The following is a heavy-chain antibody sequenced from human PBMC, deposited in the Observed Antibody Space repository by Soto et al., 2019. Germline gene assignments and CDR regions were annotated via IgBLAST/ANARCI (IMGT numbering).Heavy chain of an antibody. D-gene: IGHD3-22*01. CDR3: AGEANRYSSGYYSPDC. CDR2: ISYDGSNK. V-gene: IGHV3-30-3*01. Sequence: GGSLRLSCAASGFTFSSYAMHWVRQAPGKGLEWVAVISYDGSNKYYADSVKGRFTISRDNSKNTLYLQMTSLRAEDTAVYYCAGEANRYSSGYYSPDCWGQGTLVTV. J-gene: IGHJ4*02. CDR1: GFTFSSYA.